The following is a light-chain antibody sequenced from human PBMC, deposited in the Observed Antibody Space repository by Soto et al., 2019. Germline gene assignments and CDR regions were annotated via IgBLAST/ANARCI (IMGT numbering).Light chain of an antibody. Sequence: QTVVTQEPSLTVSPGGTVTLTCGSSTGAVTTGHYPYWFQQKPGQAPRTLIYDTSSKHSWTPARFSGSLLGGKAALTLSGAQPEDEADYYCLLSYSGAGKVFGGGTKLTVL. CDR1: TGAVTTGHY. V-gene: IGLV7-46*01. CDR3: LLSYSGAGKV. CDR2: DTS. J-gene: IGLJ3*02.